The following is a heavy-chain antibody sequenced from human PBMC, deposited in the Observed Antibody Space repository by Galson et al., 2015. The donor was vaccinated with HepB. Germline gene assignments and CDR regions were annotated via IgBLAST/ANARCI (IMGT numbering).Heavy chain of an antibody. D-gene: IGHD2-2*01. CDR2: ISGSGDST. CDR1: GFSFNNYA. CDR3: AKDHSYCSSTSCNGWFNDY. V-gene: IGHV3-23*01. J-gene: IGHJ4*02. Sequence: SLRLSCAASGFSFNNYAMSWVRQAPGKGLEWVSVISGSGDSTYYADSVKGRFTISRDRAKNTLHLQMNNLRDEDTAVYFCAKDHSYCSSTSCNGWFNDYWGQGTLVTVSS.